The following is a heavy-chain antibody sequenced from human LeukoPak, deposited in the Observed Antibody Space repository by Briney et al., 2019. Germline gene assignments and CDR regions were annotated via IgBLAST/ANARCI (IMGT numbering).Heavy chain of an antibody. CDR3: ARLTDYYDSSGYYRNYYWFDP. J-gene: IGHJ5*02. Sequence: RGESLQMSCKGSGYSFSNYWIAGVRQMPGKGLEWMGSIFPGDTDTKYSPSFQGQVTISADKSINTAYLQWSSLTASDTAIYYCARLTDYYDSSGYYRNYYWFDPWGQGTLVTVSS. D-gene: IGHD3-22*01. CDR1: GYSFSNYW. CDR2: IFPGDTDT. V-gene: IGHV5-51*01.